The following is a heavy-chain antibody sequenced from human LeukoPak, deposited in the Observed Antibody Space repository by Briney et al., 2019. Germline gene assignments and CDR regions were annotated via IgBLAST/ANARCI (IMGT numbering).Heavy chain of an antibody. J-gene: IGHJ3*02. CDR2: INPNSGGT. V-gene: IGHV1-2*02. D-gene: IGHD3-3*01. CDR1: GYTFTGYY. CDR3: ARGEWPDDAFDI. Sequence: ASVKVSCKASGYTFTGYYMHWVRQAPGQGLEWMGWINPNSGGTNYAQKFQGRVTMTRNTSISTAYMELSSLRSEDTAVYYCARGEWPDDAFDIWGQGTMVTVSS.